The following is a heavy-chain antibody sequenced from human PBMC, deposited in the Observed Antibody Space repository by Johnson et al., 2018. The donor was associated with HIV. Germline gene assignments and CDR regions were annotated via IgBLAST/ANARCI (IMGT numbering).Heavy chain of an antibody. D-gene: IGHD2-15*01. J-gene: IGHJ3*02. CDR3: ARVALVVYAFDI. CDR1: GFIFTSHS. Sequence: QVQLVESGGGVVQPGRSLRLSCAASGFIFTSHSMHWVRQAPGKGPEWVALISNDGIDKIYADSVKGRFTVSRDNSKNTLYLQMNSLTTEDTAVYYCARVALVVYAFDIWGQGTMVTVSS. CDR2: ISNDGIDK. V-gene: IGHV3-30*04.